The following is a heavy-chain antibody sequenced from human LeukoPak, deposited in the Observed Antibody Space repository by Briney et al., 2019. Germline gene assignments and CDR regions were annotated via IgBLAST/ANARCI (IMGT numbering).Heavy chain of an antibody. J-gene: IGHJ4*02. D-gene: IGHD5-24*01. V-gene: IGHV1-69*05. CDR3: ARRRRDRYLYDY. CDR1: GGTFSSYA. CDR2: IIPIFGTA. Sequence: GASVKVSCTASGGTFSSYAISWVRQAPGQGLEWMGGIIPIFGTANYAQKFQGRVTITTDESTSTAYMELSSLRSEDTAVYYCARRRRDRYLYDYWGQGTLVTVSS.